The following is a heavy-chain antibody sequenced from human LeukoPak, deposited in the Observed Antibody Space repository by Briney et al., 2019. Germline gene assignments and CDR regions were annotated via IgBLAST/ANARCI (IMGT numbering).Heavy chain of an antibody. V-gene: IGHV1-69*04. CDR1: GGTFSSYA. Sequence: SVKVSCKASGGTFSSYAISWVRQAPGQGLEWMGRIIPILGIANYAQKFQGRVTITADKSTSTAYMELSSLRSEDTAVYYCAIGELRYYYYYGMDVWGQGTTVTVSS. CDR3: AIGELRYYYYYGMDV. CDR2: IIPILGIA. D-gene: IGHD3-10*01. J-gene: IGHJ6*02.